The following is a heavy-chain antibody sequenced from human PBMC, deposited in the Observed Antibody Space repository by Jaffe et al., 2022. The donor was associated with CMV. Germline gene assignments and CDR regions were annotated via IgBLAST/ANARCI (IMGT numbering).Heavy chain of an antibody. J-gene: IGHJ4*02. CDR1: GGSISSSSYY. CDR2: IYYSGST. CDR3: ASRIQLDYFDY. D-gene: IGHD5-18*01. Sequence: QLQLQESGPGLVKPSETLSLTCTVSGGSISSSSYYWGWIRQPPGKGLEWIGSIYYSGSTYYNPSLKSRVTISVDTSKNQFSLKLSSVTAADTAVYYCASRIQLDYFDYWGQGTLVTVSS. V-gene: IGHV4-39*01.